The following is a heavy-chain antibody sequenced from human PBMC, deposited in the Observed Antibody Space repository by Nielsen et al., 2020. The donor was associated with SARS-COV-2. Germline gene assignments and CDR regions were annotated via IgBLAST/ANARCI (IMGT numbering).Heavy chain of an antibody. D-gene: IGHD2-2*01. CDR1: GFTFSDYY. CDR3: ARDPPGSTFDY. J-gene: IGHJ4*02. CDR2: ISSSSSYT. Sequence: GGSLRLSCAASGFTFSDYYMSWIRQAPGKGLEWVSYISSSSSYTNYADSVKGRFTISRDNAKNSLYLQMNSLRAEDTAVYYCARDPPGSTFDYWGQGTLVTVSS. V-gene: IGHV3-11*06.